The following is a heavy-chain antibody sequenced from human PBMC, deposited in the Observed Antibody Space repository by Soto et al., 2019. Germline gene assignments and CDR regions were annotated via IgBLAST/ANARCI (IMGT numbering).Heavy chain of an antibody. CDR2: IYYSGST. D-gene: IGHD2-15*01. CDR1: GGSISSSSYY. J-gene: IGHJ4*02. V-gene: IGHV4-39*01. Sequence: SETLSLTCTVSGGSISSSSYYWGWIRQPPGKGLEWIGSIYYSGSTYYNPSLKSRVTISVDTSKNQFSLKLSSVTAADTAVYYCARTFPFTDIVVVVAATPLGYFDYWGQGTLVTVSS. CDR3: ARTFPFTDIVVVVAATPLGYFDY.